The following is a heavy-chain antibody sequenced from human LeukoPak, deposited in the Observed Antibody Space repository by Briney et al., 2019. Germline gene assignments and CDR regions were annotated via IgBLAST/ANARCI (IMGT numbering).Heavy chain of an antibody. CDR2: IYYSGST. D-gene: IGHD1-7*01. CDR1: GGSISSSSYY. Sequence: SETLSLTCTVSGGSISSSSYYWGWIRQPPGKGLEWIGSIYYSGSTYYNPSLKSRVTISVDTSKNQFSLKLSSVTAADTAIYYCAKDAMTLENRWNYRSKTDHEYWGQGTLVAVSS. CDR3: AKDAMTLENRWNYRSKTDHEY. V-gene: IGHV4-39*07. J-gene: IGHJ4*02.